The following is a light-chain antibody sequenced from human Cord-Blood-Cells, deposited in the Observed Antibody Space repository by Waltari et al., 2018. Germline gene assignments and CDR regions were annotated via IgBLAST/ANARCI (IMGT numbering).Light chain of an antibody. Sequence: QSALTQPASVSGSPGQSITISCTGPSSDVGGSNYVSWYQQHPGKAPKLMIYDVSNRPSGVSNRFSGSKSGNTASLTISGLQAEDEADYYCSSYTSSSTLYVFGTGTKVTVL. CDR3: SSYTSSSTLYV. J-gene: IGLJ1*01. CDR1: SSDVGGSNY. CDR2: DVS. V-gene: IGLV2-14*01.